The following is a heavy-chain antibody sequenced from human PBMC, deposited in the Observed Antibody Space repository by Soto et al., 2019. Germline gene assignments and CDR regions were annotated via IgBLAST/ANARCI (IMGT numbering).Heavy chain of an antibody. CDR3: ARGWGRIFDY. V-gene: IGHV4-34*01. CDR1: GGSFSGYY. Sequence: PSETLSLTCAVYGGSFSGYYWSWIRQPPGKGLEWIGEINHSGSTNYNPSLKSRVIISVDTSKNQFSLKLSSVTAADTAVYYCARGWGRIFDYWGQGTLVTVSS. D-gene: IGHD7-27*01. J-gene: IGHJ4*02. CDR2: INHSGST.